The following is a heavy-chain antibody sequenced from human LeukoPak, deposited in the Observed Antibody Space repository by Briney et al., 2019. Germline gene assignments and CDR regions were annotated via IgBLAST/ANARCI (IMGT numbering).Heavy chain of an antibody. CDR3: ARGLVTTVVNDAFDI. CDR1: GFLFSSYA. Sequence: PGGSLRLSCAASGFLFSSYAMHWVRQAPGKGLEWVAVISYDGSNKYYADSVKGRFTISRDNSKNTLYLQMNSLRAEDTAVYYCARGLVTTVVNDAFDIWGQGTMVTVSS. J-gene: IGHJ3*02. V-gene: IGHV3-30*01. D-gene: IGHD4-23*01. CDR2: ISYDGSNK.